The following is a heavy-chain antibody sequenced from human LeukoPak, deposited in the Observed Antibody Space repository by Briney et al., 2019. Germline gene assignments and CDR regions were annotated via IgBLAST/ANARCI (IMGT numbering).Heavy chain of an antibody. CDR2: ISYDGSNK. V-gene: IGHV3-30*04. CDR1: GFTFSSYA. Sequence: GGSLRLSCAASGFTFSSYAMHWVRQAPGKGLEWVAVISYDGSNKYYADSVKGRFTISRDNSKNTLYLQMNSLRAEDTAVYYCARGDITMIVVVITPDYWGQGTLVTVSS. CDR3: ARGDITMIVVVITPDY. D-gene: IGHD3-22*01. J-gene: IGHJ4*02.